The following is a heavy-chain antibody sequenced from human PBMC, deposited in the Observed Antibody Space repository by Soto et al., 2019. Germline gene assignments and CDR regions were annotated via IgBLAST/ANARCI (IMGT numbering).Heavy chain of an antibody. CDR1: GGTFSSHS. J-gene: IGHJ6*02. CDR2: IIPIFGPA. Sequence: SVKVSCKSSGGTFSSHSINWVRQAPGQGLEWMGGIIPIFGPANFAKKFQGRVTITADESTTTAYMELSSLTSEDTAVYYCATGSFTSTGGRIGYHYNAMDVWGQGTTVT. D-gene: IGHD1-1*01. V-gene: IGHV1-69*13. CDR3: ATGSFTSTGGRIGYHYNAMDV.